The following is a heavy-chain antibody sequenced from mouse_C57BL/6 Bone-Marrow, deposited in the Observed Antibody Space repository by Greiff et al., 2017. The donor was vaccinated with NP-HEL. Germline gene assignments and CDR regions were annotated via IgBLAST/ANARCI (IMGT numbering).Heavy chain of an antibody. Sequence: QVQLQESGAELVKPGASVKLSCKASGYTFTSYWLHWVKQRPGQGLEWIGMIHPNSGSTNYNEKFKSKATLTVDKSSSTAYMQLSSLTSEDSAVYYCQVWWFAYWGQGTLVTVSA. V-gene: IGHV1-64*01. CDR1: GYTFTSYW. CDR3: QVWWFAY. J-gene: IGHJ3*01. CDR2: IHPNSGST.